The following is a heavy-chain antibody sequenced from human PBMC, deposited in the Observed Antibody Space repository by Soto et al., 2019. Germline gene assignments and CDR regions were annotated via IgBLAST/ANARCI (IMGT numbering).Heavy chain of an antibody. Sequence: SVKVPCPYSGGTFGIFIKYPIPRSRQAPGQGFELMGGPVPQAGAVNYAQKFRGKVTITADKSTGTAYMELSSLGSEDTALYHCSRRDTSGFLRYPDNWGQGTQVNVSS. CDR1: GGTFGIFIKYP. CDR3: SRRDTSGFLRYPDN. J-gene: IGHJ4*02. CDR2: PVPQAGAV. D-gene: IGHD1-26*01. V-gene: IGHV1-69*06.